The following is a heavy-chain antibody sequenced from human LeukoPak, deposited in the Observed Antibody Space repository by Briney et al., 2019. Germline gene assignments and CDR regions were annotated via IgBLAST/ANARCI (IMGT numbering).Heavy chain of an antibody. V-gene: IGHV1-69*04. CDR2: IIPILGIA. CDR3: ARKTDDAFDI. J-gene: IGHJ3*02. Sequence: SVKVSCKASGGTFSSYAISWVRQAPGQGLEWMGRIIPILGIANYAQKFRGRATITADKSTSTAYMELSSLRSEDTAVYYCARKTDDAFDIWGQGTMVTVSS. CDR1: GGTFSSYA.